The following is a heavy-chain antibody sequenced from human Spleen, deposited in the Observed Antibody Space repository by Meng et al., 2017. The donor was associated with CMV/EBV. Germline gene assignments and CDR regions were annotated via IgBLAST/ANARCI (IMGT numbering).Heavy chain of an antibody. Sequence: VYGGSFSGYYWSWIRQPPGKGLEWIGEINHSGRTNYNPSLKSRVTISEDTSKNQFSLRLSSVTAADTAVYFCARGARGYSSSWFQSWGQGTLVTVSS. CDR1: GGSFSGYY. CDR2: INHSGRT. CDR3: ARGARGYSSSWFQS. D-gene: IGHD6-13*01. J-gene: IGHJ5*01. V-gene: IGHV4-34*01.